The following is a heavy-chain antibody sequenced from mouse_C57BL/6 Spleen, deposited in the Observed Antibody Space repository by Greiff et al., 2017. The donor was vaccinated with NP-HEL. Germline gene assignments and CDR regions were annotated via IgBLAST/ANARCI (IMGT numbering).Heavy chain of an antibody. CDR3: AKTAQALWAY. Sequence: VQLQQSGAELVKPGASVKLSCKASGYTFTSYWMHWVKQRPGQGLEWIGMIHPNSGSTNYNEKFKSKATLTVDKSSSTAYMQLSSLTSEDSAVYYCAKTAQALWAYWGQGTLVTVSA. J-gene: IGHJ3*01. CDR2: IHPNSGST. CDR1: GYTFTSYW. D-gene: IGHD3-2*02. V-gene: IGHV1-64*01.